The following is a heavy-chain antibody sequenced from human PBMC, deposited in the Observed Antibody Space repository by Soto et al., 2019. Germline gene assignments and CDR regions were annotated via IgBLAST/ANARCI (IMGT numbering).Heavy chain of an antibody. CDR1: GFTFSDYY. CDR3: AREIVGARRQDAFDI. J-gene: IGHJ3*02. V-gene: IGHV3-11*01. Sequence: GGSLRLSCAASGFTFSDYYMSWIRQAPGKGLEWVSYISSSGSTIYYADSVKGRFTISRDNAKNSLYLQINSLRAEDTAVYYCAREIVGARRQDAFDIWGQGTMVTVSS. CDR2: ISSSGSTI. D-gene: IGHD1-26*01.